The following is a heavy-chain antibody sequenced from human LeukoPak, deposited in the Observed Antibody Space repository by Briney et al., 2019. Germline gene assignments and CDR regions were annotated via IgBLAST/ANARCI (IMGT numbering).Heavy chain of an antibody. CDR1: GFTVSSSY. J-gene: IGHJ4*02. V-gene: IGHV3-66*01. CDR3: AKDWMVRGVISSIFDY. CDR2: IYSGGTT. D-gene: IGHD3-10*01. Sequence: GGSLRLSCAASGFTVSSSYMTWVRQAPGKGLEWVSVIYSGGTTYYADSVKGRFTISRDNSKNTLYLQMNSLRDEDTAVYYCAKDWMVRGVISSIFDYWGQGTLVTVSS.